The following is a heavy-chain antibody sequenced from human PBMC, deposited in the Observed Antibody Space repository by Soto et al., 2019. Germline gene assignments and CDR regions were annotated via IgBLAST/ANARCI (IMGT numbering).Heavy chain of an antibody. V-gene: IGHV4-31*03. D-gene: IGHD6-13*01. Sequence: SETLSLTCTVSGGSISSGGYYWSWIRQHPGKGLEWIGYIYYSGSTYYNPSLKSRVTISVDTSKNQSSLKLSSVTAADTAVYYCARAAMQQLGFVEFLRRVDFFDYCGQGTLVTVYS. J-gene: IGHJ4*02. CDR1: GGSISSGGYY. CDR2: IYYSGST. CDR3: ARAAMQQLGFVEFLRRVDFFDY.